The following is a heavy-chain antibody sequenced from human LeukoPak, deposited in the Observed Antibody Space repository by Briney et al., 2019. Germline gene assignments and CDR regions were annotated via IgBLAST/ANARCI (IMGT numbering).Heavy chain of an antibody. CDR2: IYYSGST. V-gene: IGHV4-59*08. CDR1: GDSISSYY. J-gene: IGHJ4*02. Sequence: SETLSLTCTVSGDSISSYYWSWIRQPPGKGLEWIGYIYYSGSTNYNPSLKSRVTISVDTSKNQFSLKLSSVTAADTAVYYCARHRTYTYGYVDYWGQGTLVTVSS. D-gene: IGHD5-18*01. CDR3: ARHRTYTYGYVDY.